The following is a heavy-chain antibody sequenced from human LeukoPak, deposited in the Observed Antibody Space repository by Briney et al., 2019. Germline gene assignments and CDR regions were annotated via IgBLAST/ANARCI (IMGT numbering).Heavy chain of an antibody. CDR1: GGSISSSSYY. V-gene: IGHV4-39*01. D-gene: IGHD3-22*01. J-gene: IGHJ4*02. Sequence: SETLSLTCTVSGGSISSSSYYWGWIRQPPGKGLEWIGGIYYSGSTYYNPSLKSRVTISVDTSKNQFSLKLSSVTAADTAVYYCASLGRYDSSGYYYPGDDYWGQGTLVTVSS. CDR2: IYYSGST. CDR3: ASLGRYDSSGYYYPGDDY.